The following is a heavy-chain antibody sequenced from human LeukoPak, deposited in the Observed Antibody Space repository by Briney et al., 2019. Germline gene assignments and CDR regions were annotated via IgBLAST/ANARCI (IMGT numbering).Heavy chain of an antibody. CDR3: ARVKQQLAPLFDP. CDR2: IYHSGST. D-gene: IGHD6-13*01. CDR1: GGSISSGGYY. J-gene: IGHJ5*02. Sequence: PSQTLSLTCTVSGGSISSGGYYWSWIRQPLGKGLEWIGYIYHSGSTYYNPSLKSRVTISVDRSKNQFSLKLSSVTAADTAVYYCARVKQQLAPLFDPWGQGTLVTVSS. V-gene: IGHV4-30-2*01.